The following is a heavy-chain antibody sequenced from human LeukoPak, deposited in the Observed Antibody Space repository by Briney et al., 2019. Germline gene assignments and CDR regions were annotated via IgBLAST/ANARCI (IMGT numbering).Heavy chain of an antibody. Sequence: PGGSLRLSCAASGFTFSSYEMNWVRQAPGKGLEWVSYISSRDNTIYYADSVKGRFTISRDNAKNSLYVQMNSLRAEDTAVYCCARGGGYYQFDYWGQGTLVTVSS. D-gene: IGHD3-22*01. V-gene: IGHV3-48*03. J-gene: IGHJ4*02. CDR2: ISSRDNTI. CDR1: GFTFSSYE. CDR3: ARGGGYYQFDY.